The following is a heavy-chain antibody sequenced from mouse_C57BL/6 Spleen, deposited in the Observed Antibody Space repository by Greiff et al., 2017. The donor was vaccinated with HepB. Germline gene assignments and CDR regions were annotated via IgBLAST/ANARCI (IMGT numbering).Heavy chain of an antibody. CDR3: TRGGDGSSYVGFDY. D-gene: IGHD1-1*01. Sequence: VQLQQSGAELVRPGASVTLSCKASGYTFTDYEMHWVKQTPVQGLEWIGAIDPETGGTAYNQKFKGKAILTVDKSSSTAYMELRSLTSEDSAVYYGTRGGDGSSYVGFDYWGQVTTLTVSS. CDR2: IDPETGGT. CDR1: GYTFTDYE. V-gene: IGHV1-15*01. J-gene: IGHJ2*01.